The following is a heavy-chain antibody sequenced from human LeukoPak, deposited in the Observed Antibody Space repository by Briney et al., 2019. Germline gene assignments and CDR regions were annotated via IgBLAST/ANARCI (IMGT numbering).Heavy chain of an antibody. CDR1: GGSFSDYS. CDR3: ARVGYSSSINDWSRTGLGAYATKYYYYMDV. CDR2: INHNGGS. Sequence: SETLSLTCAVYGGSFSDYSWTWIRQAPGEGLEWIGEINHNGGSNHNPSLVSRVIMSVDTSKNQFSLKVSSVTAADTAVYYCARVGYSSSINDWSRTGLGAYATKYYYYMDVWGKGTTVTVSS. V-gene: IGHV4-34*01. D-gene: IGHD5-18*01. J-gene: IGHJ6*03.